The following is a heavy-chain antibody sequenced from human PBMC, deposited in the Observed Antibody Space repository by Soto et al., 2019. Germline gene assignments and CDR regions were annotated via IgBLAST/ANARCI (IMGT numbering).Heavy chain of an antibody. D-gene: IGHD4-17*01. Sequence: QITLKESGPTLVKPTQTLTLTCTFSGFSLSTSAVGVGWIRQPPGKALEWHAVIFWNDDKRYSPSLKSRLTITKDSSKNQVVLTMTNLDPVDTGTYYCARRRGATATGGAFDPWGQGTLVTVSS. CDR2: IFWNDDK. CDR3: ARRRGATATGGAFDP. V-gene: IGHV2-5*01. J-gene: IGHJ5*02. CDR1: GFSLSTSAVG.